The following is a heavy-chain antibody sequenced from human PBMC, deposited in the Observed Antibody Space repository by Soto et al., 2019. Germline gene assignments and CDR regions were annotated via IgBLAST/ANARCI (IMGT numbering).Heavy chain of an antibody. D-gene: IGHD4-17*01. CDR2: IYYSGST. CDR3: ARHRADYGDYGYYYYMDV. J-gene: IGHJ6*03. Sequence: SETLSLTCTVSGGSISSSSYYWGWIRQPPGKGLEWIGSIYYSGSTYYNPSLKSRVTISVDTSKNQFSLKLSSVTAADTAVYYCARHRADYGDYGYYYYMDVWGKGTTVTVSS. V-gene: IGHV4-39*01. CDR1: GGSISSSSYY.